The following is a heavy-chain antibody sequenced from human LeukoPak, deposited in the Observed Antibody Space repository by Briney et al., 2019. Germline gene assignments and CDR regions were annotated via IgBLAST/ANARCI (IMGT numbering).Heavy chain of an antibody. Sequence: GGSLRLSCAGSGFTFRDYWMTWFRQAPGKRLEWISAFNGGAYSTSYADSVKGRFTISRDNSKNTLYLQLNSLRAEDTAVYYCARNSSGFKLGDAFDIWGQGTLVTVSS. CDR3: ARNSSGFKLGDAFDI. CDR1: GFTFRDYW. V-gene: IGHV3-23*01. CDR2: FNGGAYST. D-gene: IGHD3-22*01. J-gene: IGHJ3*02.